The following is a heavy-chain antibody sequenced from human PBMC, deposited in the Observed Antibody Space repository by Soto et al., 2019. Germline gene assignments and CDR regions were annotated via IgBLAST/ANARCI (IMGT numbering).Heavy chain of an antibody. V-gene: IGHV4-59*11. CDR2: IYYNGNT. J-gene: IGHJ4*02. CDR3: TRANWYSEY. D-gene: IGHD7-27*01. CDR1: GGSISNHY. Sequence: QVQLQESGPGLVKPSETLSLTCSVSGGSISNHYWSWIRQPPGKGLEWIGYIYYNGNTNYNPSLKSRATMSADTSRNQISLKLTTVTAADTAVYYCTRANWYSEYWGQGTLVTVSS.